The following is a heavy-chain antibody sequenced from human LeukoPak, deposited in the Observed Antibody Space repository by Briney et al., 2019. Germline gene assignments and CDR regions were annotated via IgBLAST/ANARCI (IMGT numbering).Heavy chain of an antibody. D-gene: IGHD3-10*01. CDR2: IYYSGST. J-gene: IGHJ4*02. V-gene: IGHV4-59*01. CDR3: ARERFGWFLDY. Sequence: SETLSLTCTVSGGSISSYYWSWIRQPPGKGLEWIGYIYYSGSTNYNPSLKSRVTISVDTSKNQFSLKLSSVTAADTAVYYCARERFGWFLDYWGQGTLVTVSS. CDR1: GGSISSYY.